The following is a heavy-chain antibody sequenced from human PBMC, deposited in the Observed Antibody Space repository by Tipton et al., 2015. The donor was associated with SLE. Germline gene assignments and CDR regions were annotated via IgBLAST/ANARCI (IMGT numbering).Heavy chain of an antibody. D-gene: IGHD3-10*01. J-gene: IGHJ3*02. CDR1: GFTFSSYA. CDR3: TRVSLSGAFDI. CDR2: FRSKAYGGTT. V-gene: IGHV3-49*04. Sequence: SLRLSCAASGFTFSSYALSWVRQAPGKGLEWVGFFRSKAYGGTTEYAASVKGRFTISRDDSRSIAYLEMNSLKTEDTAKYYCTRVSLSGAFDIWGQGTMVTVSS.